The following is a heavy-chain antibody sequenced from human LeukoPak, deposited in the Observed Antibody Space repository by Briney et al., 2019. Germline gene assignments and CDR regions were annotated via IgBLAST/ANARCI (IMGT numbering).Heavy chain of an antibody. CDR2: INPNSGGT. D-gene: IGHD3-9*01. J-gene: IGHJ4*02. V-gene: IGHV1-2*06. Sequence: ASVKVSCKASGGTFSSYAISWVRQAPGQGLEWMGRINPNSGGTNYAQKFQGRVTMTRDTSISTAYMELSRLRSDDTAVYYCARDPEYYDILTGYQGYFDYWGQGTLVTVSS. CDR3: ARDPEYYDILTGYQGYFDY. CDR1: GGTFSSYA.